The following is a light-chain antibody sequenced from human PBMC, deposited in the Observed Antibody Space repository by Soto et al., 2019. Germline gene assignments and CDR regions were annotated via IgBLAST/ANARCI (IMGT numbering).Light chain of an antibody. V-gene: IGKV1-5*01. CDR1: QSISTW. Sequence: DIQMTQYASTLSASVGDRVTITCRASQSISTWLAWYQQKPGKAPKVLIYDASSLESGVPSRFSGSGSGTEFTLTISSLQPDDFATYYCQQYNSYTGLTFGGGTKVDIK. CDR3: QQYNSYTGLT. J-gene: IGKJ4*01. CDR2: DAS.